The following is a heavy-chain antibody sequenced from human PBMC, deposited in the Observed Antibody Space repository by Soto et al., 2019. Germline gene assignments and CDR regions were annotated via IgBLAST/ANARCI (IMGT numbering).Heavy chain of an antibody. D-gene: IGHD3-22*01. J-gene: IGHJ4*02. V-gene: IGHV3-23*01. CDR3: AKAPSTITMRDYYFDS. CDR2: ISGTGRST. CDR1: GFTFSSYA. Sequence: SLILSCASSGFTFSSYALSWVLQAPGKGLEWVSVISGTGRSTYYAESVKGRFTISRDNSMNTLYLQMNSLRAEDTAVYYCAKAPSTITMRDYYFDSWVQVNPVTVYS.